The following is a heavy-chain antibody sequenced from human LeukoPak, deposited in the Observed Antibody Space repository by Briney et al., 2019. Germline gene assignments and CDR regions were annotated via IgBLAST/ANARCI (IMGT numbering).Heavy chain of an antibody. CDR2: INHSGST. D-gene: IGHD3-10*01. CDR1: GGSFSGYY. V-gene: IGHV4-34*01. CDR3: ARGRGAPDY. J-gene: IGHJ4*02. Sequence: KPSDTLSLTCAVYGGSFSGYYWSWIRQPPGKGLEWIGEINHSGSTNYNPSLKSRVTISVDTSKNQFSLKLSSVTAADTAVYYCARGRGAPDYWGQGTLVTVSS.